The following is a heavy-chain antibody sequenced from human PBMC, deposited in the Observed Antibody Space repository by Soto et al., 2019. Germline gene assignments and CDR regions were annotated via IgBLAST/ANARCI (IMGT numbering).Heavy chain of an antibody. CDR1: GFTFTNAW. J-gene: IGHJ4*02. Sequence: GGSLRLSCAASGFTFTNAWMNWVRQAPGKGLEWVGRIKSKTDAGTTDYAAPVKGKFTISRDDSKNTQNLQMKSLKTEDIAVYYCTTAEYYDSRGYYSDYWGRGTLVTVSS. CDR3: TTAEYYDSRGYYSDY. V-gene: IGHV3-15*07. CDR2: IKSKTDAGTT. D-gene: IGHD3-22*01.